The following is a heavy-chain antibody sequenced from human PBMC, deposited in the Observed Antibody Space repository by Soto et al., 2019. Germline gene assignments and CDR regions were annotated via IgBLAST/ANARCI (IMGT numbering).Heavy chain of an antibody. CDR2: IIPIFGTA. D-gene: IGHD3-3*01. CDR1: GGTFSSYA. J-gene: IGHJ4*02. V-gene: IGHV1-69*13. Sequence: SVKVSCKASGGTFSSYAISWVRQAPGQGLEWMGGIIPIFGTANYAQKFQGRVTITADESTSTAYMELSSLRSEDTAVYYCARGPPNYDFWSGYIDYWGQGTLVTVSS. CDR3: ARGPPNYDFWSGYIDY.